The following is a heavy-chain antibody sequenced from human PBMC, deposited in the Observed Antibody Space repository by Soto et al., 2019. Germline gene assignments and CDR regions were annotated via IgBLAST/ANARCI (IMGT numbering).Heavy chain of an antibody. CDR3: ASLSGGRSDY. D-gene: IGHD2-15*01. V-gene: IGHV3-11*06. Sequence: TGGSLRLSCAASGFTFHDYYMTWIRQAPGKGLEWVSYISSSSSFTNYADSVKGRFTISRDNAKNSLYLQMNSLRAEDTAVYYCASLSGGRSDYWGQGALVTVSS. CDR2: ISSSSSFT. J-gene: IGHJ4*02. CDR1: GFTFHDYY.